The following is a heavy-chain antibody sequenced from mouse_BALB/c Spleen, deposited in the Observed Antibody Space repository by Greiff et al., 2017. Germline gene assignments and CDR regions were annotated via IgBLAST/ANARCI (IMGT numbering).Heavy chain of an antibody. CDR3: ARDGNRGYYAMDY. D-gene: IGHD2-1*01. CDR2: ISSGSSTI. CDR1: GFTFSSFG. J-gene: IGHJ4*01. V-gene: IGHV5-17*02. Sequence: EVQVVESGGGLVQPGGSRKLSCAASGFTFSSFGMHWVRQAPEKGLEWVAYISSGSSTIYYADTVKGRFTISRDNPKNTLFLQMTSLRSEDTAMYYCARDGNRGYYAMDYWGQGTSVTVSS.